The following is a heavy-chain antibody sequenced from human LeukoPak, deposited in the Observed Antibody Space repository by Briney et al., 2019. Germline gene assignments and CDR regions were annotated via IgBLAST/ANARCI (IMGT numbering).Heavy chain of an antibody. CDR2: INHSGST. CDR1: GGSFSGYY. D-gene: IGHD1/OR15-1a*01. V-gene: IGHV4-34*01. CDR3: AARNKNYFDY. Sequence: NPSETLSLTCAVYGGSFSGYYWSWIRQPPGKGLEWIGEINHSGSTNYNPSLKSRVTISVDTSKNQFSLKLSSVTAADTAMYYCAARNKNYFDYWGQGTLVTVSS. J-gene: IGHJ4*02.